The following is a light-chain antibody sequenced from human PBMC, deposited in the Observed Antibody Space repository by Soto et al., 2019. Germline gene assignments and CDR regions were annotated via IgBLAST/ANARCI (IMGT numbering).Light chain of an antibody. Sequence: EIVMTQSPVTLSVSPGERATLSRRASQSVRSNLAWYQQKPGQAPRLLMYDASTRATGIPARFSGSGSGTELTLTISSLQSEDFAVYYCQQYNYWPPWTFGQGTKVDIK. V-gene: IGKV3-15*01. J-gene: IGKJ1*01. CDR2: DAS. CDR1: QSVRSN. CDR3: QQYNYWPPWT.